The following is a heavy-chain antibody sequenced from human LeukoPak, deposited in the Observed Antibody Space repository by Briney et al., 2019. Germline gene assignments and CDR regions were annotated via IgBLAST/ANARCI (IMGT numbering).Heavy chain of an antibody. CDR3: ARVRGDYGIDY. D-gene: IGHD4-17*01. CDR1: GYTFTSYD. V-gene: IGHV1-8*01. J-gene: IGHJ4*02. CDR2: MNPNSGNT. Sequence: ASVKVSCKASGYTFTSYDINWVRQATGQGLEWMGWMNPNSGNTGYAQKFQGRVTMTRNTSISTAYMELSRLRSDDTAVYYCARVRGDYGIDYWGQGTLVTVSS.